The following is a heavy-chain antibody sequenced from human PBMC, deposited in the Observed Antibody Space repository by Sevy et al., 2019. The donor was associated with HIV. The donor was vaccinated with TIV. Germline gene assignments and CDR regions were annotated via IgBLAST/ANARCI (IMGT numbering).Heavy chain of an antibody. CDR3: ATDMGRGDGFDY. J-gene: IGHJ4*02. CDR1: GFTFSSYS. Sequence: GGSLRLSCAASGFTFSSYSMNWVRQAPGKGLEWVSSISSSSSYIYYADSAKGRFTISRDNAKNSLYLQMNSLRAEDTAVYYCATDMGRGDGFDYWGQGTLVTVSS. V-gene: IGHV3-21*01. D-gene: IGHD3-10*01. CDR2: ISSSSSYI.